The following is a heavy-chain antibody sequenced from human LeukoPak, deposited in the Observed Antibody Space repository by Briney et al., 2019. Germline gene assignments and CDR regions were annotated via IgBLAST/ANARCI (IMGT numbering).Heavy chain of an antibody. CDR1: GGSISSYY. Sequence: PSETLSLTCTVSGGSISSYYWSWIRQPAGKGLEWIGRIYTSGSTYYNPSLKSRVTISVDTSKNQFSLKLSSVTAADTAVYYCARLPDYGDYSVDYWGQGTLVAVSS. D-gene: IGHD4-17*01. CDR2: IYTSGST. V-gene: IGHV4-4*07. J-gene: IGHJ4*02. CDR3: ARLPDYGDYSVDY.